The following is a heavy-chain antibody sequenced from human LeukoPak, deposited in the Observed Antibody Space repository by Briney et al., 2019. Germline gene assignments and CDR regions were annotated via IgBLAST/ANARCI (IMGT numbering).Heavy chain of an antibody. CDR2: IKQDGSEK. J-gene: IGHJ4*02. CDR1: GFTFSSYW. CDR3: AKGGYGSGSHLLLYYFDY. D-gene: IGHD3-10*01. V-gene: IGHV3-7*01. Sequence: GGSLRLSCAASGFTFSSYWMSWVRQAPGKGLEWVANIKQDGSEKYYVDSVKGRFTISRDNAKNSLYLQMNSLRAEDTAVYYCAKGGYGSGSHLLLYYFDYWGQGTLVTVSS.